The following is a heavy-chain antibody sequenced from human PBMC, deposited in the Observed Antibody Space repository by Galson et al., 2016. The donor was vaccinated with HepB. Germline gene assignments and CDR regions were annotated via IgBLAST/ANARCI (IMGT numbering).Heavy chain of an antibody. Sequence: SETLSLTCAVHGQSLSGYYCSWIRQSPGKGLEYIGEINHSGNTKYNPSLKSRVTMSVDTSKNQFSLNLTSVTAADTAIYFCAKGPRGFSPPWYWGQGVLVTVAS. D-gene: IGHD5-18*01. CDR1: GQSLSGYY. J-gene: IGHJ1*01. CDR2: INHSGNT. CDR3: AKGPRGFSPPWY. V-gene: IGHV4-34*01.